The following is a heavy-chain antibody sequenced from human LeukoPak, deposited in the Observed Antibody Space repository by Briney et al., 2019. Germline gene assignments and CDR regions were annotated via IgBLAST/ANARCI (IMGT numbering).Heavy chain of an antibody. Sequence: HPGGSLRLSCAASGFSFGGYALHWVRQAPGKGLEWVSGISWNSGSIGYADSVKGRFTISRDNAKNSLYLQMNSLRAEDTALYYCAKDMSSSSSYGAFDIWGQGTMVTVSS. CDR3: AKDMSSSSSYGAFDI. J-gene: IGHJ3*02. CDR2: ISWNSGSI. D-gene: IGHD6-6*01. CDR1: GFSFGGYA. V-gene: IGHV3-9*01.